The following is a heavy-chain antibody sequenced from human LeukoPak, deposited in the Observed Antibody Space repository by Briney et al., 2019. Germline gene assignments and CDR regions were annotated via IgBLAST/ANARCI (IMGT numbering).Heavy chain of an antibody. CDR2: ISGSGGST. Sequence: GGSLRLSCAASGFTFSSYAMSWVRQAPGKGLEWVSAISGSGGSTYYADSVKGRFTISRDNSKNTLYLQMNSLRAEDTAVYYCAKPGPMTTVTLCYFDYWGQGTLVTVSS. J-gene: IGHJ4*02. V-gene: IGHV3-23*01. CDR3: AKPGPMTTVTLCYFDY. D-gene: IGHD4-17*01. CDR1: GFTFSSYA.